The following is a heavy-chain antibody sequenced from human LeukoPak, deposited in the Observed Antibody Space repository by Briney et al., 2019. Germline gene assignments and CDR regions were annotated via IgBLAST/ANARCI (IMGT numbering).Heavy chain of an antibody. V-gene: IGHV3-21*01. D-gene: IGHD2-15*01. J-gene: IGHJ4*02. CDR2: ISSSSSYI. Sequence: GGSLTLSCAASGFTFSSYSMNWVRQAPGKGLEWVSSISSSSSYIYYADSVKGRFTISRDNAKNALYLQMNSLRAEDTAVYYCARVTTNCSGGSCDLGYWGQGTLVTVSS. CDR3: ARVTTNCSGGSCDLGY. CDR1: GFTFSSYS.